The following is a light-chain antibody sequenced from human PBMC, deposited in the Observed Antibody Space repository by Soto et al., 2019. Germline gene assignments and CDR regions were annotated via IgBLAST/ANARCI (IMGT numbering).Light chain of an antibody. J-gene: IGKJ5*01. Sequence: DIVMTQSPDSLAVSLGERATINCKSSQSVLYSSNNKNYLAWYQQKPGQPPKLLIYWASTRESGVPDRFSGSGSGTDCTLTISRLQAEDVAVYYCQQYYSTLITFGQGTRLEIK. V-gene: IGKV4-1*01. CDR2: WAS. CDR3: QQYYSTLIT. CDR1: QSVLYSSNNKNY.